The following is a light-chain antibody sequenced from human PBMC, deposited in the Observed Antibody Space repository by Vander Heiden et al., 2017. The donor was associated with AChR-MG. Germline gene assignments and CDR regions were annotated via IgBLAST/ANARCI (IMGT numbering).Light chain of an antibody. CDR1: QSFSSW. Sequence: DIQMTQSHSTLSASVGDRVTITCRASQSFSSWLAWYQQKPGKAPKLLIYKASTLQSGVPSRFSGSGSGTEFTLTISSLQPDDFATYYCQQYNSYPYTFGQGTNLEIK. J-gene: IGKJ2*01. CDR3: QQYNSYPYT. CDR2: KAS. V-gene: IGKV1-5*03.